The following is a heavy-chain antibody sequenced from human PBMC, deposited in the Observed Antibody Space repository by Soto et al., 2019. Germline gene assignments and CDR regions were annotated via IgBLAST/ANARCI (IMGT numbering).Heavy chain of an antibody. Sequence: PGGSLRLSCAASGFTFSNAWMSWVRQAPGKGLEWVGRIKSKTDGGTTDYAAPVKGRFTISRDDSKSTLYLQMNSLKTEDTAVYYCTTISYYYDSSGYWSWDAFDIWGQGTMVTVSS. V-gene: IGHV3-15*01. CDR2: IKSKTDGGTT. D-gene: IGHD3-22*01. J-gene: IGHJ3*02. CDR1: GFTFSNAW. CDR3: TTISYYYDSSGYWSWDAFDI.